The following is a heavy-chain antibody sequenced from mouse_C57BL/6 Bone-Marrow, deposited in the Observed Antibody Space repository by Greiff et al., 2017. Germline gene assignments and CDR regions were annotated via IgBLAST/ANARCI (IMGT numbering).Heavy chain of an antibody. CDR2: INSDGGST. CDR3: ARLSYGSSSYYAMDY. CDR1: EYEFPSHD. J-gene: IGHJ4*01. Sequence: EVQLVESGGGLVQPGESLKLSCESNEYEFPSHDMSWVRKTPEKRLELVAAINSDGGSTYYPDTMGRRFIISRDNTKKTLYLQMSSLRSEDTALYYCARLSYGSSSYYAMDYWGQGTSVTVSS. D-gene: IGHD1-1*01. V-gene: IGHV5-2*01.